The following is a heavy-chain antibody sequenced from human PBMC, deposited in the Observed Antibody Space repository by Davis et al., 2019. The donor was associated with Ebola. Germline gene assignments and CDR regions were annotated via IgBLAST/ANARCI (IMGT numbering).Heavy chain of an antibody. D-gene: IGHD5-12*01. CDR2: INPKTGGT. V-gene: IGHV1-2*06. Sequence: AASVKVSCKASGYTFNGYYMDWVRQAPGQGLEWMGRINPKTGGTNYAQKFQGRVTVTRDTSTTTVYMDLSSLRSEDTALYYCTTPGGQDSGYDVFDIWGQGTMVTVSS. J-gene: IGHJ3*02. CDR3: TTPGGQDSGYDVFDI. CDR1: GYTFNGYY.